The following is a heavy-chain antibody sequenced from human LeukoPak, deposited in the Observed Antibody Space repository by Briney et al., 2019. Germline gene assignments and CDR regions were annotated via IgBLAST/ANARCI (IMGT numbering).Heavy chain of an antibody. Sequence: GGSLRLSCAASGFIFSSFTMNWVRQAPGKGLEGVSSISSRSSYIYSGDAVQGRFTISRDNAKNSLYLQMNSLRAEDTAVYYCARGSRIVGAPPDYWGQGILVTVSS. J-gene: IGHJ4*02. CDR2: ISSRSSYI. CDR1: GFIFSSFT. CDR3: ARGSRIVGAPPDY. V-gene: IGHV3-21*01. D-gene: IGHD1-26*01.